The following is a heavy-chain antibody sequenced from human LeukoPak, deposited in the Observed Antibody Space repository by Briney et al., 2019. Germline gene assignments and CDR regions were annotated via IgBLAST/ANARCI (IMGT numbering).Heavy chain of an antibody. D-gene: IGHD2-15*01. V-gene: IGHV4-59*08. CDR2: VYSSGTT. CDR1: GDSISSYY. Sequence: SETLSLTCTVSGDSISSYYWSWIRQPPGKGLEWIGYVYSSGTTKYNPPLKSRVTMSVDTSKNQISLNLLSVTAADTAMYYCARHPRSCTGSGTCYSWFDPSGQGTLVTVSS. CDR3: ARHPRSCTGSGTCYSWFDP. J-gene: IGHJ5*02.